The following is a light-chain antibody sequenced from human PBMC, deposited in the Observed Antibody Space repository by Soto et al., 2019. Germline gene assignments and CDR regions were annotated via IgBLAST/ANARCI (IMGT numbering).Light chain of an antibody. Sequence: IQMTQSPSSLSASVGDRITITCRASQSISRYLNWYQHKPGKAPKLLIYAASTLQSGVPSRFSGSGSGTDFTLTISCLQSEDFATYYCQQYYSYPWTFGQGTKVDIK. CDR1: QSISRY. V-gene: IGKV1-8*01. J-gene: IGKJ1*01. CDR3: QQYYSYPWT. CDR2: AAS.